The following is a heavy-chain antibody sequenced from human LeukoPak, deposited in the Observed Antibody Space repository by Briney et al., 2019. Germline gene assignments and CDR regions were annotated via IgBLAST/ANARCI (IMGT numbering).Heavy chain of an antibody. J-gene: IGHJ3*02. CDR3: ARDFYDTVYDAFDI. CDR2: INSRGRTI. CDR1: GFTFSRYE. V-gene: IGHV3-48*03. D-gene: IGHD5/OR15-5a*01. Sequence: QSGGSLRLSCAASGFTFSRYEMNWVRQAPGKGLEWVSYINSRGRTIYYADSVKGRFTISRDNAKNPLYLQMNSLRAEDTAVYYCARDFYDTVYDAFDIWGQGTMVTVSS.